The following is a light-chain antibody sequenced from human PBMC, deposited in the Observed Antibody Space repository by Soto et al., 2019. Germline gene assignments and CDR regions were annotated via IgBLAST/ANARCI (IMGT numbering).Light chain of an antibody. CDR1: QGASNS. CDR3: EQYFEWPPT. V-gene: IGKV3-15*01. CDR2: GAS. J-gene: IGKJ1*01. Sequence: EIVMTQSPATLSVSPGERATLSCRASQGASNSLAWYQQKPGQAPRLLVYGASTRAPGISARFSGSWSGTEFTLTISSLQSEDFAVYHCEQYFEWPPTFGQGTRVEIK.